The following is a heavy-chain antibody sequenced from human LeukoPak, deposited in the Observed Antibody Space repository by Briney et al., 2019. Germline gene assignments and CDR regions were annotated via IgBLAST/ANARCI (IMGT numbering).Heavy chain of an antibody. V-gene: IGHV1-2*02. D-gene: IGHD3-22*01. CDR1: GSTFIINN. Sequence: ASVTLSFTATGSTFIINNIYWMRQPQAPGLGRMGWMNPNSGGTNYAQKFQGRVTMTTDTSISTAYMELSRLRSDDTAVYYCARDSDSSGRGDYWGQGTLVIVSS. J-gene: IGHJ4*02. CDR2: MNPNSGGT. CDR3: ARDSDSSGRGDY.